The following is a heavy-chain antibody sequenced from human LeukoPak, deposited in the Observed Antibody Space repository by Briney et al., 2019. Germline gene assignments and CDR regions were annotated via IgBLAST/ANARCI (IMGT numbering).Heavy chain of an antibody. CDR1: GFTFSSYA. CDR3: ARDAEYYDILTGYRYNWFGP. D-gene: IGHD3-9*01. Sequence: GGSLRLSCAASGFTFSSYAMHWVRQAPGKGLEWVAVISYDGSNKYYADSVKGRFTISRDNSKNTLYLQMNSLRAEDTAVYYCARDAEYYDILTGYRYNWFGPWGQGTLVTVSS. V-gene: IGHV3-30*04. CDR2: ISYDGSNK. J-gene: IGHJ5*02.